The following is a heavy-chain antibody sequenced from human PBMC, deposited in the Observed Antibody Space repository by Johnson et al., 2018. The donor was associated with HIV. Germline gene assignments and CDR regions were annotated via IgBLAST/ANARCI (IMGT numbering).Heavy chain of an antibody. CDR3: AYPIAVAGDAFDI. V-gene: IGHV3-66*01. CDR2: IYGGGST. D-gene: IGHD6-19*01. Sequence: VQLVESGGGVVRPGGSLRLSCAASGFSISTYWMSWVRQAPGKGLEWVSVIYGGGSTDYGDSVKGRFTISRDNSKNTVYLQMNSLRAEDTAVYYCAYPIAVAGDAFDIWGQGTMVTVSS. J-gene: IGHJ3*02. CDR1: GFSISTYW.